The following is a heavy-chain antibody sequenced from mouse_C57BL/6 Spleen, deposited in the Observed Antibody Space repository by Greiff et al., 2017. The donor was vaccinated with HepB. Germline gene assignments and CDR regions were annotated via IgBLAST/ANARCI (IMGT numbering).Heavy chain of an antibody. D-gene: IGHD3-2*01. CDR2: IDPSDSYT. CDR1: GYTFTSYW. Sequence: QVQLKQPGAELVKPGASVKLSCKASGYTFTSYWMQWVNQRPGQGLEWIGEIDPSDSYTNYNQKFKGKATLTVDTSSSTAYMQLSSLTAEDSSVYYCARGADSWRFDYWGQGTTLTVSS. V-gene: IGHV1-50*01. J-gene: IGHJ2*01. CDR3: ARGADSWRFDY.